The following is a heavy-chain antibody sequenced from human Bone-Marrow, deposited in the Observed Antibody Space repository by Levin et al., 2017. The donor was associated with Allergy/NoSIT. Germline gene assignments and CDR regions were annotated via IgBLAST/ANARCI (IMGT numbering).Heavy chain of an antibody. J-gene: IGHJ5*01. CDR1: GYSISSGYY. Sequence: SETLSLTCAVSGYSISSGYYWGWIRQPPGKGLEWIGSIYHSGSTYCSPSLKSRVTISVDTSKNQFSLKLSSVTAADTAVYYGARGGYSSYLNWFDSWGQGTQVAVSS. V-gene: IGHV4-38-2*01. CDR3: ARGGYSSYLNWFDS. D-gene: IGHD6-13*01. CDR2: IYHSGST.